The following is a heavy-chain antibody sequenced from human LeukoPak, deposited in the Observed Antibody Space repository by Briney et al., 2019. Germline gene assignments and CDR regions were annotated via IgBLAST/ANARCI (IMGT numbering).Heavy chain of an antibody. CDR1: GGSISSSSYY. J-gene: IGHJ3*02. D-gene: IGHD3-10*01. CDR2: NYYSGCT. Sequence: SETLSLTCTVSGGSISSSSYYWGWIRQPPGKGLEWIGINYYSGCTYYNPSLKSRVTISVDTSKNQFSLKLSSVTAADTAVYYCARDNEGYYGSGRGFWVNAFDIWGQGTMVTVSS. CDR3: ARDNEGYYGSGRGFWVNAFDI. V-gene: IGHV4-39*02.